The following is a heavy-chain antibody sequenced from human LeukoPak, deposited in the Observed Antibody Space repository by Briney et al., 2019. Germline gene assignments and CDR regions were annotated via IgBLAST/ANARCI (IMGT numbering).Heavy chain of an antibody. CDR1: GFTFSSYA. V-gene: IGHV3-30*18. Sequence: PGGSLRLSCAASGFTFSSYAMSWVRQTPGKGLEWVAFILYDGTTKSYKDSVKGRFTISRDNSKKTLYLQMNSLIPDDTAVYYCAKDTKYLLKQLPQRPGWFDPWGQGTLVSVSS. CDR3: AKDTKYLLKQLPQRPGWFDP. J-gene: IGHJ5*02. CDR2: ILYDGTTK. D-gene: IGHD6-13*01.